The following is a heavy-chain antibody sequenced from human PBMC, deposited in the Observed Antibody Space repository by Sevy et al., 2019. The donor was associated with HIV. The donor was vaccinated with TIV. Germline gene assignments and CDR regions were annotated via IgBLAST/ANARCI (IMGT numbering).Heavy chain of an antibody. Sequence: SETLSLTCAVYGGSFSGYYWSWIRQPPGKGLEWIGEINHSGSTNYNPSLKSRVTISVDTSKNQFSLKLSSVTAADTAVCYCARGRGRSLTVTTKYYYYYGMDVWGQGTTVTVSS. CDR3: ARGRGRSLTVTTKYYYYYGMDV. V-gene: IGHV4-34*01. CDR2: INHSGST. CDR1: GGSFSGYY. J-gene: IGHJ6*02. D-gene: IGHD4-4*01.